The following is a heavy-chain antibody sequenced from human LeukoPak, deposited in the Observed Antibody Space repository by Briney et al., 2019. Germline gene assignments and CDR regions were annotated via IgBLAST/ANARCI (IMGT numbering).Heavy chain of an antibody. V-gene: IGHV1-2*02. CDR3: ARGMVVADFDGVSNY. J-gene: IGHJ4*02. Sequence: ASVKVSCKASGYTFTGYYMHWVRQAPGQGLEWMGWINPNSGGTNYAQKFQGRVTMTRDTSISTAYMELSRLRSDDTAVYYCARGMVVADFDGVSNYWGQGTLVTVSS. CDR1: GYTFTGYY. CDR2: INPNSGGT. D-gene: IGHD2-15*01.